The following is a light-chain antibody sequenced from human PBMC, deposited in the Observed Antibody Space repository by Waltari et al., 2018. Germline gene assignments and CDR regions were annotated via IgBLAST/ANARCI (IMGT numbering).Light chain of an antibody. V-gene: IGLV3-21*04. CDR1: NIGSKS. Sequence: SYVLTQPPSVSVAPGKTARITCGGNNIGSKSVHWYQQKPGQAPGLVIYYDSDWPSGIPERFSGSNSGNTATLTISRVEAGDEADYYCQVWDSSSDHVVFGGGTKLTVL. CDR2: YDS. J-gene: IGLJ2*01. CDR3: QVWDSSSDHVV.